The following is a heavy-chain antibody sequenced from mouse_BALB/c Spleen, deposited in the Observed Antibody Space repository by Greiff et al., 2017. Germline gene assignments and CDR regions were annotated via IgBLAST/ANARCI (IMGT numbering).Heavy chain of an antibody. CDR3: ARRDSGVERDFDD. V-gene: IGHV1-69*02. J-gene: IGHJ1*01. CDR1: GYTFTSYW. D-gene: IGHD1-1*01. Sequence: QVQLQQPGAELVKPGASVKLSCTASGYTFTSYWMHWVKQRPGQGLEWIGEIDTSDSYTNYTQKFKGKATLTVDKSSSTAYMQLSSLTSEDSAVYYCARRDSGVERDFDDWGEGTTVTVSA. CDR2: IDTSDSYT.